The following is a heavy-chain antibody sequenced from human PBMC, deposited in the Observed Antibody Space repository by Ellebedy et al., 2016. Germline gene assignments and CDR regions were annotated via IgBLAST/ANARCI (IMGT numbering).Heavy chain of an antibody. D-gene: IGHD4-17*01. Sequence: GGSLRLXXTASGLNFNTFFMSWVRQAPGKGLEWVSTISAGSDITRLADSVKGRFTISRDTSKNSVYLRMNNLRVEDTAVYYCRQGHYADLWGQGTLATVSS. V-gene: IGHV3-23*01. CDR1: GLNFNTFF. CDR2: ISAGSDIT. CDR3: RQGHYADL. J-gene: IGHJ4*02.